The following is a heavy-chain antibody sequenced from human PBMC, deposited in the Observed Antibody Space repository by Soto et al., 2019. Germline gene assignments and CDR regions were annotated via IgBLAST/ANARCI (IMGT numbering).Heavy chain of an antibody. CDR3: ARDRGYDAHDYYYNAMDV. V-gene: IGHV3-21*01. CDR2: IRGFSPYT. J-gene: IGHJ6*02. D-gene: IGHD2-15*01. CDR1: GFTFRTYT. Sequence: GGSLRLSCISSGFTFRTYTMNWVRQAPGKGLEWVSGIRGFSPYTFYAESVKGRFTISRDNAKNSLYLQMNSLRAEDTAVYYCARDRGYDAHDYYYNAMDVWGQGTTVTVS.